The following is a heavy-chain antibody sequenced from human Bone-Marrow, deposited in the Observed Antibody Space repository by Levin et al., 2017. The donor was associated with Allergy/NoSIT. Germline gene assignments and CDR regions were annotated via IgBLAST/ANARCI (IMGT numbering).Heavy chain of an antibody. CDR2: ISYDGSNK. J-gene: IGHJ6*02. Sequence: GESLKISCAASGFTFSSYGMHWVRQAPGKGLEWVAVISYDGSNKYYADSVKGRFTISRDNSKNTLYLQMNSLRAEVTAVYYCAKDTSGFWSGYRPYYYYYGMDVWGQGTTVTVSS. D-gene: IGHD3-3*01. V-gene: IGHV3-30*18. CDR1: GFTFSSYG. CDR3: AKDTSGFWSGYRPYYYYYGMDV.